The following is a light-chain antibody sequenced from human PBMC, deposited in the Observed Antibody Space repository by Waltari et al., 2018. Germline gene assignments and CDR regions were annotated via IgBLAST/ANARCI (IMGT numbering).Light chain of an antibody. CDR3: QQSYSTPYT. CDR1: QSLSSF. V-gene: IGKV1-39*01. CDR2: AAS. J-gene: IGKJ2*01. Sequence: DIQMTQSPSSLSASVGDRVTITCRASQSLSSFLNWYQQKPGKAPNLLIYAASSLQSGVPSRFSGSGSGTDFTLTISSLQPEDFATYYCQQSYSTPYTFGQGTNLEIK.